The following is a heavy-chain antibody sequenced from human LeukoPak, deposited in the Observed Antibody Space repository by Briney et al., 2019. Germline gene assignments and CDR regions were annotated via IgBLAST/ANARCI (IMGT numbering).Heavy chain of an antibody. V-gene: IGHV1-18*01. CDR3: ARATFTVLRFLEWLPVFDY. Sequence: ASVKVSCKASGYTFTSYDINWVRQATGQGLEWMGWISAYNGNTNYAQKLQGRVTMTTDTSTSTAYMELRSLRSDDTAVYYCARATFTVLRFLEWLPVFDYWGQGTLVTVSS. D-gene: IGHD3-3*01. J-gene: IGHJ4*02. CDR2: ISAYNGNT. CDR1: GYTFTSYD.